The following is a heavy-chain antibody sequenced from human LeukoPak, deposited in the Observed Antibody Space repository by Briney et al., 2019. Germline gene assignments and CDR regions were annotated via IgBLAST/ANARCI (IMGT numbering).Heavy chain of an antibody. CDR2: FNPEDGEA. Sequence: GASVKLSCKASGYTFTGYYIHWGRQAPGHRLEWMGSFNPEDGEAIYTQKFQGRVTMTEDTSTDTAYMELSSLRSADTAVYYCAKVGVTKNDAFDIWGQGTMVTVSS. CDR3: AKVGVTKNDAFDI. J-gene: IGHJ3*02. CDR1: GYTFTGYY. V-gene: IGHV1-24*01. D-gene: IGHD1-26*01.